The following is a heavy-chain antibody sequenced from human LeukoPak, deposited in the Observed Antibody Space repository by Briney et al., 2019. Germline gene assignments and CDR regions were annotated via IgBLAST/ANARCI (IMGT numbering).Heavy chain of an antibody. CDR2: INPSGGST. Sequence: VASVKVSCKASGYTFTSYYMHWVRQAPGQGLEWMGIINPSGGSTNYAQKFQGRVTMTRDMSTNTVYMELSSLRSEDTAVYYCARDEGCSSTSCLFDYWGQGTLVTVSS. D-gene: IGHD2-2*01. CDR1: GYTFTSYY. J-gene: IGHJ4*02. V-gene: IGHV1-46*01. CDR3: ARDEGCSSTSCLFDY.